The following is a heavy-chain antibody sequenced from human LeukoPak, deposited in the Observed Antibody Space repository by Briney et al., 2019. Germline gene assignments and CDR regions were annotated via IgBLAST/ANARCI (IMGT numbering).Heavy chain of an antibody. J-gene: IGHJ5*02. CDR3: ARVPTLYGSGSYYPKNIWFDP. V-gene: IGHV3-30-3*01. CDR2: ISYDGSNK. CDR1: GFTFSSFT. Sequence: PGGSLRLSCAASGFTFSSFTMHWVRQAPGKGLEWVAVISYDGSNKDYADSVKGRFTISRDNAKNTLYLQMNSLRAEDTAVYYCARVPTLYGSGSYYPKNIWFDPWGQGTLVTVSS. D-gene: IGHD3-10*01.